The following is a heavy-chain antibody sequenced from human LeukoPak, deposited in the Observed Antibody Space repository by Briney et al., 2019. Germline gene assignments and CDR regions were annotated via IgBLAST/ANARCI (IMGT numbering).Heavy chain of an antibody. J-gene: IGHJ4*02. CDR3: TRDRSRAEDD. CDR1: GFTFSGHW. Sequence: GGSLRLSCAASGFTFSGHWMSWVRQAPGKGLEWVANINQGGSGKYYVDSVKGRFTISRDNANNLLYLQMNSLRGEDTAVYHCTRDRSRAEDDWGQGTLVTVSS. CDR2: INQGGSGK. V-gene: IGHV3-7*01. D-gene: IGHD1-14*01.